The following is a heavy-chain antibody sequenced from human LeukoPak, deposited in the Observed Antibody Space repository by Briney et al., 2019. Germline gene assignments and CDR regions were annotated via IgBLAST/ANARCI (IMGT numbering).Heavy chain of an antibody. J-gene: IGHJ4*02. CDR2: SYSGGST. Sequence: PGGSMRLSCVASAFSDKSNYMSWDRQAPGKGLEWVSVSYSGGSTYYEDSVKGRFTVSSDVSKNTLYLQMNNLRGEDTAVYYCASRHCSGENCYAGPLDFWGQGIQVTVSS. D-gene: IGHD2-8*02. V-gene: IGHV3-53*01. CDR1: AFSDKSNY. CDR3: ASRHCSGENCYAGPLDF.